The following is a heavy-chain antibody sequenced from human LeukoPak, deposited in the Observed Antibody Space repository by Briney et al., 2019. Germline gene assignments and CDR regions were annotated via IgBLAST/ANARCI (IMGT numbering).Heavy chain of an antibody. CDR2: INSDGSST. J-gene: IGHJ3*02. V-gene: IGHV3-74*01. Sequence: GGSLRLSCAASGFTFSSYWMHWVRQAPGKGLVWVSRINSDGSSTSYADSVKGRFTISRDNAKNTLYLQMNSLRAEDTAVHYCARDRGSDAFDIWGQGTMVTVSS. CDR1: GFTFSSYW. CDR3: ARDRGSDAFDI. D-gene: IGHD3-10*01.